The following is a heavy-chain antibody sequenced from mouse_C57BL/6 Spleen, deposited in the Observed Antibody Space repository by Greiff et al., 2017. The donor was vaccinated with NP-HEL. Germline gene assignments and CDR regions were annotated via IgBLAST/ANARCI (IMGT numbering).Heavy chain of an antibody. CDR2: INPNNGGT. V-gene: IGHV1-26*01. CDR1: GYTFTDYY. J-gene: IGHJ3*01. Sequence: VQLQQSGPELVKPGASVKISCKASGYTFTDYYMNWVKQSHGKSLEWIGDINPNNGGTSYNQKFKGKATLTVDKSSSTAYMELRSLTSEDSAVYYCAREGRGSWFAYWGQGTLVTVSA. D-gene: IGHD3-3*01. CDR3: AREGRGSWFAY.